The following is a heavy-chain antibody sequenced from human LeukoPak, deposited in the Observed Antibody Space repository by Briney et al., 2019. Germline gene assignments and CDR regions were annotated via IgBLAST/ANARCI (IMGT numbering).Heavy chain of an antibody. D-gene: IGHD2-2*01. Sequence: SETLSLTCTVSGGSISSYYWSWIRQPPGKGLEWIGYIYYSGSTNYNPSLKSRVTISVDTSKNQFFLKLSSVTAADTAVYYCARWGPYCSSTSCYEQGGYYFDYWGQGTLVTVSS. V-gene: IGHV4-59*01. CDR2: IYYSGST. J-gene: IGHJ4*02. CDR1: GGSISSYY. CDR3: ARWGPYCSSTSCYEQGGYYFDY.